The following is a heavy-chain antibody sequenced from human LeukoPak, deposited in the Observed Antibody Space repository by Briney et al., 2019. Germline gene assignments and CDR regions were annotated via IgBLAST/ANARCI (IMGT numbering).Heavy chain of an antibody. CDR3: ARAFRLNYFDP. CDR2: INQDGGEQ. D-gene: IGHD1-7*01. Sequence: GGSLRLSCEASGFTFSTYWMTWVRQAPGKGLEWVGNINQDGGEQYFVDSVRGRFTMSRDNAKKSLYLQMNSLRADDTAVYYCARAFRLNYFDPWGQGTLVTVSS. CDR1: GFTFSTYW. J-gene: IGHJ5*02. V-gene: IGHV3-7*05.